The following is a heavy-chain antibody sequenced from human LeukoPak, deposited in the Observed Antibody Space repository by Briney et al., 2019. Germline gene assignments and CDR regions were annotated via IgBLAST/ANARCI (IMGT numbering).Heavy chain of an antibody. CDR3: ARPLGYCSDSRCPQSWFDP. Sequence: SETLSLTCSVSSGSVSTSSQFWTWIRQPPGKGLEWIGEINHRGRTNYNPSLKSRVTISVDTSKNQFSLKLLSVTAADTAVYYCARPLGYCSDSRCPQSWFDPWGQGTLVTVSS. D-gene: IGHD2-15*01. V-gene: IGHV4-39*07. CDR1: SGSVSTSSQF. CDR2: INHRGRT. J-gene: IGHJ5*02.